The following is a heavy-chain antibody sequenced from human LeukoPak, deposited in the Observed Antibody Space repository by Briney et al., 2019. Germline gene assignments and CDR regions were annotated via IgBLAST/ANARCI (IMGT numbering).Heavy chain of an antibody. V-gene: IGHV3-23*01. Sequence: GGSLRLSCAASGFTFSTYVMSWVRQAPGKGLEWVSAISGSGGTTYYADSVKGRFTISKDNSKNTVYLHLNNLRAEDTAIYFCAKDPRGTYSGWYTGDAFDVWGQGTMVTVSS. J-gene: IGHJ3*01. CDR2: ISGSGGTT. CDR1: GFTFSTYV. CDR3: AKDPRGTYSGWYTGDAFDV. D-gene: IGHD6-19*01.